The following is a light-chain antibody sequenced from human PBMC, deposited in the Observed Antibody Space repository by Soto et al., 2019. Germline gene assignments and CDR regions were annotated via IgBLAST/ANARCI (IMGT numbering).Light chain of an antibody. CDR2: EAS. Sequence: DIQMTQSPSTLSASVGDRVTITCRASQSISGSLAWYQQKPGKAPNLLIYEASNLKSGVPSRFSGSGCGTGWRGGGGGVQPYDSASYYCQQNNSYWTFGQGPRVEIK. J-gene: IGKJ1*01. CDR3: QQNNSYWT. CDR1: QSISGS. V-gene: IGKV1-5*03.